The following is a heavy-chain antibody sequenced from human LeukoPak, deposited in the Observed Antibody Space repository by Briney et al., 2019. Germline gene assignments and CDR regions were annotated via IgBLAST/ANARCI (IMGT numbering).Heavy chain of an antibody. CDR1: GYSFTSYW. V-gene: IGHV5-51*01. CDR3: ARRRAVAGTYYFDY. D-gene: IGHD6-19*01. CDR2: IRPGNSDT. Sequence: GESLKISCKGSGYSFTSYWIAWVRQMPGKGLEWMGIIRPGNSDTRYSPSFQGQVTISADKSISTAYLQWSSLKASDIAMYYCARRRAVAGTYYFDYWGQGTLVTVSS. J-gene: IGHJ4*02.